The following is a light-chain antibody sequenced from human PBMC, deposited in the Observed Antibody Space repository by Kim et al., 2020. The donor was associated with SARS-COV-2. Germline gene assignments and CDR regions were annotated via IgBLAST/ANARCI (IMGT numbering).Light chain of an antibody. CDR3: SSYTSSSTLI. J-gene: IGLJ2*01. CDR1: SSDVGSYNR. V-gene: IGLV2-18*02. CDR2: EVS. Sequence: GQSSTISCTGTSSDVGSYNRVSWYQQPPGTAPKLIIYEVSDRPSGVPHRFSGSKSGNTASLTISWLQTEDEADYYCSSYTSSSTLIFGGGTQLTVL.